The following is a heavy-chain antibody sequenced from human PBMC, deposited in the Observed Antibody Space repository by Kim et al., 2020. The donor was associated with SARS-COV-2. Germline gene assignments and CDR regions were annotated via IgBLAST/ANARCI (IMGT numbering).Heavy chain of an antibody. CDR3: ARSGGSPFIGAFDF. CDR2: IYYSGST. V-gene: IGHV4-39*01. J-gene: IGHJ3*01. D-gene: IGHD1-26*01. CDR1: GGSISSSSYY. Sequence: SETLSLTCTVSGGSISSSSYYWGWIRQPPGKGLEWIGSIYYSGSTYYNPSLKSRVTISVDTSKNQFSLKLSSVTAADTAVYYCARSGGSPFIGAFDFWGQGTMVTVSS.